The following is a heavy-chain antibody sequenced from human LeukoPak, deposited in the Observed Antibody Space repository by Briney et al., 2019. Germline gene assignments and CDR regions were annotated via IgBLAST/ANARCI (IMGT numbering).Heavy chain of an antibody. J-gene: IGHJ4*02. CDR3: AKEWDRYCSSISCPYYFDY. Sequence: GGSLRLSCAASGFTFSSYGMHWVRQAPGKGLEWVAVISYDGSNKYYADSVKGRFTISRDNSKNTLYLQMNSLRAEDTAVYYCAKEWDRYCSSISCPYYFDYWGQGTLVTVSS. CDR1: GFTFSSYG. CDR2: ISYDGSNK. V-gene: IGHV3-30*18. D-gene: IGHD2-2*01.